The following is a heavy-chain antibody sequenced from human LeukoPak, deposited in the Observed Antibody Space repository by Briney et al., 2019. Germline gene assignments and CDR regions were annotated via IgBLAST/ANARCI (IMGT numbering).Heavy chain of an antibody. CDR3: ARDLSVGSYYPDY. Sequence: ASVKVSCKASGYTFTGYYMHWVRQAPGQGLEWMGWINPNSGGTNYAQKFQGRVTMTRDTSISTAYMELSRLRSDDTAVYYCARDLSVGSYYPDYWGQRILVTVSS. D-gene: IGHD1-26*01. CDR1: GYTFTGYY. V-gene: IGHV1-2*02. J-gene: IGHJ4*02. CDR2: INPNSGGT.